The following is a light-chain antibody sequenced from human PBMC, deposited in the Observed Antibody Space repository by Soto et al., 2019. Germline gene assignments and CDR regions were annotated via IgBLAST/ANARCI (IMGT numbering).Light chain of an antibody. CDR1: QTVRNNY. J-gene: IGKJ4*01. CDR3: QQFSSYPHT. V-gene: IGKV3-20*01. CDR2: DAS. Sequence: EFVLTQSPGTLSLSPGERATLSCRASQTVRNNYLAWYQQKPGQAPRLLIYDASSRATGIPDRFSGGGSGTDFTLASSRLEPEDFAVYYCQQFSSYPHTFGGGTKVDIK.